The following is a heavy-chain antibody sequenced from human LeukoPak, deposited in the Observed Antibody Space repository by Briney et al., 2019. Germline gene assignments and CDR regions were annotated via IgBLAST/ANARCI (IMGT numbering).Heavy chain of an antibody. D-gene: IGHD1-26*01. V-gene: IGHV3-53*01. CDR2: VSSGGDT. CDR3: TRGVWD. Sequence: GGSLRLSCAASGFSVGSNYMNWVRQAPGKGLEWVSVVSSGGDTYYADSVRGRFVISRDHSKNTLYLQMNGLRAEDTAVYYCTRGVWDWGQGTLVTVSS. CDR1: GFSVGSNY. J-gene: IGHJ4*02.